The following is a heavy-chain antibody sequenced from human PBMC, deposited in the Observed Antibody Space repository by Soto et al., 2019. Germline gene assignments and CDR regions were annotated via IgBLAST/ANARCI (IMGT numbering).Heavy chain of an antibody. CDR1: GFTFDSYA. V-gene: IGHV3-23*01. CDR2: ISGSADGT. J-gene: IGHJ3*01. CDR3: AKDTVGGYSFWSGYYSAGLDV. Sequence: EVKLLESGGGLAQPGGSLRLSCVGSGFTFDSYAISWVRQAPGERLQWIAAISGSADGTDYAHSVRGRFTISRDNAKKTVHLQMDRLRVEDTAVYFCAKDTVGGYSFWSGYYSAGLDVWGQGTLVTVS. D-gene: IGHD3-3*01.